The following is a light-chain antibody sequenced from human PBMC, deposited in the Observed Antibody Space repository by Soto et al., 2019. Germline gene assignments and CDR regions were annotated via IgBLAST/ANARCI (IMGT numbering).Light chain of an antibody. V-gene: IGKV3-15*01. CDR2: GAS. CDR3: QQYNDWTPMYT. J-gene: IGKJ2*01. CDR1: QRISSN. Sequence: EIVMTQSPATLSVSPWERATLSCRASQRISSNLVWYQQNPGQAPRLLSYGASTRATGIPARFSGSGSGTEFPLNISSLQSEDFAVYYCQQYNDWTPMYTFGQGTKLEIK.